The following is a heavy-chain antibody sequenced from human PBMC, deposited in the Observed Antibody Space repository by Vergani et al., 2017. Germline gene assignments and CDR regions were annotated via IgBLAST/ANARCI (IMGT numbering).Heavy chain of an antibody. J-gene: IGHJ4*02. D-gene: IGHD3-16*01. Sequence: QVQLVESGGGVVQRGGSLRLSCATSGFTLSNYDIQWIRQGPGKGLEFVAFIQFDGSNQYYADSVKGRFTLSRDFSKNTIYLQMNSLRTDDTATYYCAKHFRGWGIDYWGQGTQVIVSS. CDR2: IQFDGSNQ. CDR3: AKHFRGWGIDY. V-gene: IGHV3-30*02. CDR1: GFTLSNYD.